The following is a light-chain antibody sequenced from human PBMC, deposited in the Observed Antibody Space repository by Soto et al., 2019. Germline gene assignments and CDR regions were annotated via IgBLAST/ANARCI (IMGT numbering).Light chain of an antibody. V-gene: IGLV2-11*01. CDR2: DVT. CDR1: SSDVGGYNY. CDR3: CSYAGSYIYV. J-gene: IGLJ1*01. Sequence: QSALAQPRSVSGSPGQSVTISCTGTSSDVGGYNYVSWYQQHPDKAPKVMIYDVTKRPPGVPDRFSGSKSGNTASLTISGLQAEDEADYYCCSYAGSYIYVFGTGTKVTVL.